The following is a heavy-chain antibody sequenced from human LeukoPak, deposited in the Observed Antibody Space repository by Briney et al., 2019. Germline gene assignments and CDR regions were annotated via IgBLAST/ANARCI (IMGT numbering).Heavy chain of an antibody. CDR3: ARGLYYYDSSGYLFDP. CDR2: IYCSGST. V-gene: IGHV4-59*01. J-gene: IGHJ5*02. CDR1: GGSISSYY. D-gene: IGHD3-22*01. Sequence: SETLSLTCTVSGGSISSYYWSWIRQPPGKGLEWIGYIYCSGSTNYNPSLKSRVTVSVDTSKNQFSLKLSSVTAADTAVYYCARGLYYYDSSGYLFDPWGQGTLVTVSS.